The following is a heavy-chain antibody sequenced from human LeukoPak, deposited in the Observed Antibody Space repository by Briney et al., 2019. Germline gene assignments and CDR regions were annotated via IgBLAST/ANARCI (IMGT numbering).Heavy chain of an antibody. CDR1: GFTFSSYS. Sequence: GGSLRLSCAASGFTFSSYSMNWVRQAPGKGLEWVSSISSSSSYIYCADSVKGRFTISRDNAKNSLYLQMNSLRAEDTAVYYCARDVATVTTHYYYGMDVWGQGTTVTVSS. CDR3: ARDVATVTTHYYYGMDV. J-gene: IGHJ6*02. D-gene: IGHD4-17*01. V-gene: IGHV3-21*01. CDR2: ISSSSSYI.